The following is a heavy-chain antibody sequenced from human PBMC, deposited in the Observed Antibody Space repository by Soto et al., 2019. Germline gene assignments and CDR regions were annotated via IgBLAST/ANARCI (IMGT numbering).Heavy chain of an antibody. D-gene: IGHD6-19*01. CDR1: GDSISNYY. CDR3: ATSRISVAVFDH. V-gene: IGHV4-59*01. Sequence: QVQLQESGPGLVKPSEILSLTCTVSGDSISNYYWTWIRQPPGKGLEWIGYVTDTGSTSYHPSLEGXITMSADTSKNHFSLKLSSVTAADTAIYYCATSRISVAVFDHWGQGTLVTVSS. CDR2: VTDTGST. J-gene: IGHJ4*02.